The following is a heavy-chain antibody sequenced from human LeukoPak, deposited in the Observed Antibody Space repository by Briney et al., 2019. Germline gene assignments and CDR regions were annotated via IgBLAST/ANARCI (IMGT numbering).Heavy chain of an antibody. Sequence: SVKVSCKASGGTFGTYTISWVRQAPGQGLEWMGRILPIIHIPDYAQKFQDRVTITADTSTNTAYMELGSLRSGGTAVYYCARETEDDSIFGVVFGPLDYWGQGTLVTVSS. V-gene: IGHV1-69*04. CDR3: ARETEDDSIFGVVFGPLDY. CDR1: GGTFGTYT. CDR2: ILPIIHIP. J-gene: IGHJ4*02. D-gene: IGHD3-3*01.